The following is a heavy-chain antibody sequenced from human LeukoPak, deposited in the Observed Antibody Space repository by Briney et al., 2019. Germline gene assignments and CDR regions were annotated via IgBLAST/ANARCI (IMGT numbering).Heavy chain of an antibody. CDR1: GFSFDEYT. CDR2: ISWDGGSR. Sequence: GGSLRLSCAASGFSFDEYTLDWVRQAPGKGLVWFSLISWDGGSRDYADSVKGRFTISRDNSKNSLYLQMNSLRTEDTALYYCAKDLDSSGYRFYFRHWGQGTLVTVSS. V-gene: IGHV3-43*01. J-gene: IGHJ1*01. D-gene: IGHD3-22*01. CDR3: AKDLDSSGYRFYFRH.